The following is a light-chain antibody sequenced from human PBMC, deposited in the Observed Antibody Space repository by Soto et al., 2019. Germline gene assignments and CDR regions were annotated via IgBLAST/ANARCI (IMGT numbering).Light chain of an antibody. CDR2: EVN. CDR3: SSYASSGALV. CDR1: SSDVGAYNY. V-gene: IGLV2-14*01. J-gene: IGLJ3*02. Sequence: QSALTQPASVSGSPGQPITISCTGTSSDVGAYNYVSWYQLHPGKAPKLMIYEVNNRPSGVSHRFSGSKSGNTASLTFSGLQPEDEADYYCSSYASSGALVFGGGTKLTVL.